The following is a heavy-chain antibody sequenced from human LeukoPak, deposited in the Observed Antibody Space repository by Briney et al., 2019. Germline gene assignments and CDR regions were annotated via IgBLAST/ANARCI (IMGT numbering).Heavy chain of an antibody. CDR1: GGSISSGGYY. CDR2: IYYSGST. CDR3: ARVSYGDWSYYYYGMDV. J-gene: IGHJ6*02. V-gene: IGHV4-61*08. Sequence: SETLSLTCTVSGGSISSGGYYWSWIRQHPGKGLEWIGYIYYSGSTNYNPSLKSRVTISVDTSKNQFSLKLSSVTAADTAVYYCARVSYGDWSYYYYGMDVWGQGTTVTVSS. D-gene: IGHD4-17*01.